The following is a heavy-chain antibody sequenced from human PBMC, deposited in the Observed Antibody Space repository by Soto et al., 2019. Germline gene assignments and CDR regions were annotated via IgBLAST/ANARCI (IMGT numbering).Heavy chain of an antibody. CDR2: FSCSGGNT. J-gene: IGHJ4*02. D-gene: IGHD6-6*01. CDR1: GFTFSSYA. V-gene: IGHV3-23*01. CDR3: AKSITARPFDY. Sequence: GGSLRLSCTASGFTFSSYAMSWVRQAPGKGLEWVSAFSCSGGNTYYADSVKGRFTISRDNSKNTLYLQMNSLRAEDTAVYYCAKSITARPFDYWGQGALVTSPQ.